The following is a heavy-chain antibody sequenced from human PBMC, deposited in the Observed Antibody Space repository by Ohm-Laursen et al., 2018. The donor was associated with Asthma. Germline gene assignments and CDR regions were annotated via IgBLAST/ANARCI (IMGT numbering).Heavy chain of an antibody. CDR1: GFTFSSYS. CDR3: ARDPNHGSGSYYAFDY. J-gene: IGHJ4*02. D-gene: IGHD3-10*01. CDR2: ISSSSSYI. Sequence: SLRLSCTASGFTFSSYSMNWVRQAPGKGLEWVSSISSSSSYIYYADSVKGRFTISRDNAKNSLYLQMNSLRAEDTAVYYCARDPNHGSGSYYAFDYWGQGTLVTVSS. V-gene: IGHV3-21*01.